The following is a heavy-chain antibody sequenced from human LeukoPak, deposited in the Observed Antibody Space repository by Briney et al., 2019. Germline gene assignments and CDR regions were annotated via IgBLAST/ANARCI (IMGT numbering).Heavy chain of an antibody. CDR2: INPSGGST. CDR1: GYTFTGYY. V-gene: IGHV1-46*01. Sequence: ASVKVSCKASGYTFTGYYMHWVRQAPGQGLEWMGIINPSGGSTSYAQKFQGRVTMTRDMSTSTVYMELSSLRSEDTAVYYCAREGSEYYYGSSGYYPFDYWGQGTLVTVSS. D-gene: IGHD3-22*01. J-gene: IGHJ4*02. CDR3: AREGSEYYYGSSGYYPFDY.